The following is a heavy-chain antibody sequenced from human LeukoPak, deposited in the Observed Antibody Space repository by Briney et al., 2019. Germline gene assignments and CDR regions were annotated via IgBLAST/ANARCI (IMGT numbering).Heavy chain of an antibody. CDR2: IYSGGST. CDR3: ATETHTAFNI. CDR1: GFIVSSNY. Sequence: PGGSLRLSCAASGFIVSSNYMNWVRQTPGKGLEWVSVIYSGGSTYYADSVKGRFTISRDNSKNTLYLQMNSLRVEDTAIYYCATETHTAFNIWGQGTMVTVSS. J-gene: IGHJ3*02. V-gene: IGHV3-66*01.